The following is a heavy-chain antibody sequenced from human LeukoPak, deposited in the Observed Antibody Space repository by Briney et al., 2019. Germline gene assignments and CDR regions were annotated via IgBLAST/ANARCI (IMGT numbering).Heavy chain of an antibody. CDR1: GYTFNSYG. V-gene: IGHV1-18*01. Sequence: ASVKVSCKASGYTFNSYGISWVRQAPGQGLEWMGWISVYNGNTNYAQRLQGRVTMTTDTSTSTAYVELRSLKSDDTAVYYCVRGSSWPPYYFDYWGQGTLVTVSS. CDR3: VRGSSWPPYYFDY. D-gene: IGHD6-19*01. J-gene: IGHJ4*02. CDR2: ISVYNGNT.